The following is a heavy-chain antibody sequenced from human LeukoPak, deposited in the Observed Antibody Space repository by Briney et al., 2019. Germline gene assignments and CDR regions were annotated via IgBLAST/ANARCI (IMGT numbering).Heavy chain of an antibody. D-gene: IGHD6-19*01. J-gene: IGHJ4*02. CDR2: IYYSGST. CDR3: AGVYRSGWNYYFDY. V-gene: IGHV4-59*01. Sequence: PSETLSLTCTVSGGSISSYYWSWIRQPPGKGLEWIGYIYYSGSTNYNPSLKSRVTISVDTSKNQFSLKLSSVTAADTAVYYCAGVYRSGWNYYFDYWGQGTLVTVSS. CDR1: GGSISSYY.